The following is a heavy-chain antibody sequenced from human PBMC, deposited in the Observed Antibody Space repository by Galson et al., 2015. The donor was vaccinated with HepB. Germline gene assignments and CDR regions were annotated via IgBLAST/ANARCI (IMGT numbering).Heavy chain of an antibody. Sequence: SLRLSCAASGFTFSSYAMSWVRQAPGKGLEWVSAISGSGGSTYYADSVKGRFTISRDNSKNTLYLQMNSLRAEDTAVYYCAKDREAYSGYDLFDYWGQGTLVTVSS. V-gene: IGHV3-23*01. CDR1: GFTFSSYA. CDR3: AKDREAYSGYDLFDY. D-gene: IGHD5-12*01. J-gene: IGHJ4*02. CDR2: ISGSGGST.